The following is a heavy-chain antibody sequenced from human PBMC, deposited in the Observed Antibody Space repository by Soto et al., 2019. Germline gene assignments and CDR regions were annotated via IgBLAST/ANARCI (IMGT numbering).Heavy chain of an antibody. V-gene: IGHV3-53*04. Sequence: RLSCAASGFTVSSNYMSWVRQAPGKGLQWVSVIYSVGSTYYADSVKGRFTISRHNSKNTLYLQMNSLRAEDTAVYYCATTAVAGTFDYWGQGTLVTVSS. D-gene: IGHD6-19*01. CDR2: IYSVGST. CDR3: ATTAVAGTFDY. CDR1: GFTVSSNY. J-gene: IGHJ4*02.